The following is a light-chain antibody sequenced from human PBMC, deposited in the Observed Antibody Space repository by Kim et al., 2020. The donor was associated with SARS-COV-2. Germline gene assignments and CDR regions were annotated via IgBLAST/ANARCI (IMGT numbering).Light chain of an antibody. CDR3: LQYGRSLT. J-gene: IGKJ4*01. Sequence: EIVLTQSPGTLSLSPGETATLSCRASQSVSSTQLSWYQHKPGQAPRLLIYGASSRATDIPDRFSGSGSGTDFTLTISRLEPEDFAVYYCLQYGRSLTFGGGTKVDIK. CDR1: QSVSSTQ. V-gene: IGKV3-20*01. CDR2: GAS.